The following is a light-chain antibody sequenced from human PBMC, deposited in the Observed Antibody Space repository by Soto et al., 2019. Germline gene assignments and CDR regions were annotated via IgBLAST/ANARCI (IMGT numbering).Light chain of an antibody. Sequence: DIQMTQSPSTLSASLGDRVTITCRASQSINSWLAWYQQKPGKAPKLLINTASSLRSGVPSRFSGSGSGTDFTLTIDSLQPEDFATYFCQQTNTAPWTFGQGTKVDIK. V-gene: IGKV1-12*01. J-gene: IGKJ1*01. CDR1: QSINSW. CDR2: TAS. CDR3: QQTNTAPWT.